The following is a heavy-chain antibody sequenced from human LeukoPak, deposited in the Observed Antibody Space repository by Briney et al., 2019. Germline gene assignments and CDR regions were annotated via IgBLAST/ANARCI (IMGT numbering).Heavy chain of an antibody. Sequence: KPGGSLRLSCAASGFTFSSYSMTWVRQAPGKGLEWVSSTSSSSSYIYYADSVKGRFTISRDNAKNSLYLQMNSLRAEDTAVYYCARGYLYGDFPPDLDYWGQGTLVTVSS. V-gene: IGHV3-21*01. CDR1: GFTFSSYS. J-gene: IGHJ4*02. CDR3: ARGYLYGDFPPDLDY. CDR2: TSSSSSYI. D-gene: IGHD4-17*01.